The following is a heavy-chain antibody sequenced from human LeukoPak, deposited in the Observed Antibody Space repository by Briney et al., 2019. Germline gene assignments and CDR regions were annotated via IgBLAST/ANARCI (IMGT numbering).Heavy chain of an antibody. J-gene: IGHJ4*02. CDR2: IYYSGTT. Sequence: SETLSLTCTVYGGSISSSSYYWGWIRQPPGKGLEWIGSIYYSGTTYYNPSLKSRVIMSVDTSKNQFSLKLSSVTAADTAVYYCARGYSNFALDYWGQGTLVTVSS. D-gene: IGHD4-11*01. CDR3: ARGYSNFALDY. V-gene: IGHV4-39*07. CDR1: GGSISSSSYY.